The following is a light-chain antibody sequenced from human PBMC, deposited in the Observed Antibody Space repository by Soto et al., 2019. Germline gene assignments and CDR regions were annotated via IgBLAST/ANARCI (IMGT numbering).Light chain of an antibody. J-gene: IGLJ3*02. CDR3: TSYAGSNIWV. CDR2: EVS. Sequence: SALTQPPSASGSPGQSVTISCTGTSSDVGGYNYVSWYQQYPGKAPKLMIYEVSKRPSGVPDRFSGSKSGKTASLTVSGLQPEDEADYCTSYAGSNIWVFGGGTKLTVL. CDR1: SSDVGGYNY. V-gene: IGLV2-8*01.